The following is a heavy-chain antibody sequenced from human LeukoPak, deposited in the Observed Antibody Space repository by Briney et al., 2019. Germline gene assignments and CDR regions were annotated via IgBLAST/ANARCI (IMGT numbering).Heavy chain of an antibody. J-gene: IGHJ6*03. D-gene: IGHD2-15*01. Sequence: SETLSLTCAVYGGSFSGYYWSWIRQTPGKRLEWNGEINHSGSTNYNPSLKSRVTISVDTSKNQFSLKLSSVTAADTAVYYCARGLRSDYYYYMDVWGKGTTVTVSS. V-gene: IGHV4-34*01. CDR3: ARGLRSDYYYYMDV. CDR1: GGSFSGYY. CDR2: INHSGST.